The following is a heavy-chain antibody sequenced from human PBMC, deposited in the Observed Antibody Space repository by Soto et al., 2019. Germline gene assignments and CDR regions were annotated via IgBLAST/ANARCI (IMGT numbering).Heavy chain of an antibody. CDR3: ARVGRFGEFRRWFDP. J-gene: IGHJ5*02. V-gene: IGHV1-69*12. D-gene: IGHD3-10*01. CDR1: GGTFSSYA. Sequence: QVQLVQSGAEVKKPGSSVKVSCKASGGTFSSYAISWVRQAPGQGLEWMGGIIPIFGTANYAQKFKGRVTITADESTSTAYMELSRLRSEDTAVYYCARVGRFGEFRRWFDPWGQGTLVTVSS. CDR2: IIPIFGTA.